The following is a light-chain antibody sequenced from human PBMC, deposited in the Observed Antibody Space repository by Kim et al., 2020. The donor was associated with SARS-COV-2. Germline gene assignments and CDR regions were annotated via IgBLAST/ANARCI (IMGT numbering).Light chain of an antibody. CDR3: QQYVSSSWT. CDR1: HSLTTNY. Sequence: SPGERATISCRDSHSLTTNYLAWYQQKPGQAPTLLIYGASSRATNIPARFSGSGSGTDFTLTISRLEPEDFAVYFCQQYVSSSWTFGQGTKVDIK. V-gene: IGKV3-20*01. CDR2: GAS. J-gene: IGKJ1*01.